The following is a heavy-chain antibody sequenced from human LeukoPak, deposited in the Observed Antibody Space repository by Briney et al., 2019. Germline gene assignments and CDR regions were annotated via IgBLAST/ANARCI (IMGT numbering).Heavy chain of an antibody. V-gene: IGHV4-59*01. D-gene: IGHD3-22*01. J-gene: IGHJ4*02. CDR2: IYYSGST. CDR3: ARGPTYYYDSSGYYL. Sequence: SETLSLTCTVSGGSISSYYWSWIRQPPGKGLGWIGYIYYSGSTNYNPSLKSRVTISVDTSKNQFSLKLSSVTAADTAVYYCARGPTYYYDSSGYYLWGQGTLVTVSS. CDR1: GGSISSYY.